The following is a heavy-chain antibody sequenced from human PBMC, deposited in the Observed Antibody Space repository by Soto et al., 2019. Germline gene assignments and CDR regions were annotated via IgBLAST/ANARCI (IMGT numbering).Heavy chain of an antibody. J-gene: IGHJ6*02. D-gene: IGHD6-13*01. CDR3: AREYSSSLGYYYDMDV. CDR2: IIPIFGTA. V-gene: IGHV1-69*13. CDR1: GGTFSSYA. Sequence: SVKIACKASGGTFSSYAISWVRQAPGQGVEWMGGIIPIFGTANYAQKFQGRVTITADESTSTAYMELSSLRSEDTAVYYCAREYSSSLGYYYDMDVWGQGTTVTVSS.